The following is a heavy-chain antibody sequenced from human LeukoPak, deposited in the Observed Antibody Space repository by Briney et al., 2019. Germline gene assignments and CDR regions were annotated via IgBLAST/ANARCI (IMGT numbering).Heavy chain of an antibody. Sequence: GGSLRLSCAASGFTFSKYGIHWVRQAPGKGLEWVGIISYDGSNKYYGDSVEGRFTLSRDNSKNTLYLQMNSLRAEDTAVYYCARGVANYYDSSGYQKWGQGTLVTVSS. CDR1: GFTFSKYG. CDR2: ISYDGSNK. CDR3: ARGVANYYDSSGYQK. J-gene: IGHJ4*02. V-gene: IGHV3-30*03. D-gene: IGHD3-22*01.